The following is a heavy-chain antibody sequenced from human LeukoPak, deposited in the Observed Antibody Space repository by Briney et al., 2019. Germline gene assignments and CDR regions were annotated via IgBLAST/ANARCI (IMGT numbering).Heavy chain of an antibody. CDR2: INPSGGST. CDR3: AQGVVPAAAEGGFDY. V-gene: IGHV1-46*01. J-gene: IGHJ4*02. Sequence: ASVKVSCKASGYTFTSYYMHWVRQAPGQGLEWMGIINPSGGSTSYAQKFQGRVTMTRDTSTSTVYMELSSLRSEDTAVYYCAQGVVPAAAEGGFDYWGQGTLVTVS. CDR1: GYTFTSYY. D-gene: IGHD2-2*01.